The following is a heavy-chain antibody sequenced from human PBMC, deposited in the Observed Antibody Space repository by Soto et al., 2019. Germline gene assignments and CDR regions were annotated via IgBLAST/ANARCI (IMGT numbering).Heavy chain of an antibody. CDR2: ISYDGSNK. Sequence: PGGSLRLSCAASGFTFSSYGMHWVRQAPGKGLEWVAVISYDGSNKYYADSVKGRFTISRDNSKNTLYLQMNSLRAEDTAVYYCAKDSHYDILTGRYYYGVDVWGQGTTVTVSS. CDR1: GFTFSSYG. CDR3: AKDSHYDILTGRYYYGVDV. D-gene: IGHD3-9*01. V-gene: IGHV3-30*18. J-gene: IGHJ6*02.